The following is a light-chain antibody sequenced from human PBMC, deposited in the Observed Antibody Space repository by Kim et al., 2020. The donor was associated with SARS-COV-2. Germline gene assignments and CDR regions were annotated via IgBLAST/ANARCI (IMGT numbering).Light chain of an antibody. CDR3: SSYTVSSKLV. CDR1: SSDVGTYNY. Sequence: QSALTQPPSASGSPGQSVIISCTGTSSDVGTYNYVSWYQQHPGKAPKLMIYEVSKRPSGVPDRFSGSKSGNTASLTVSGLQADDEADYYCSSYTVSSKLVFGGGTKVTVL. J-gene: IGLJ3*02. V-gene: IGLV2-8*01. CDR2: EVS.